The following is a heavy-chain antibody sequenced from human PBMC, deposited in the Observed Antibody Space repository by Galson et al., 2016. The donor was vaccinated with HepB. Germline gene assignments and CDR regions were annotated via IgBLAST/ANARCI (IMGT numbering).Heavy chain of an antibody. CDR3: AKGTLNYDISTGYFSYYFDY. J-gene: IGHJ4*02. CDR1: GFKFDDYA. CDR2: ISYDGSNK. D-gene: IGHD3-9*01. V-gene: IGHV3-30*18. Sequence: SLRLSCAASGFKFDDYAMHWVRQAPGKGLEWVAVISYDGSNKYYADSVKGRFTISRDNSKNTLYLQMNNPRPEDTAVYYCAKGTLNYDISTGYFSYYFDYWGQGTLVTVSS.